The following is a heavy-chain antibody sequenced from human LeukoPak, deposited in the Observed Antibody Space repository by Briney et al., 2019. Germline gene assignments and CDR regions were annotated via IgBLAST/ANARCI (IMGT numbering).Heavy chain of an antibody. Sequence: SETLSLTCTVSGGSISVYYWSWIRQPPGKGLEWIGYIYYTGSTKYNPSLKSRVTISVDTSKNEFSLKLSSVTAADTAVYYCARCPGARSGLIYYYYYMYVWGKGTTVTVSS. D-gene: IGHD3-3*01. CDR3: ARCPGARSGLIYYYYYMYV. V-gene: IGHV4-59*01. CDR2: IYYTGST. J-gene: IGHJ6*03. CDR1: GGSISVYY.